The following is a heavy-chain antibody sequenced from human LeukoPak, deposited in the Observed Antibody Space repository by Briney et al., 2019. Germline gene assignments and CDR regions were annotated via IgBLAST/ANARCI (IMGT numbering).Heavy chain of an antibody. J-gene: IGHJ6*02. CDR3: AKHLTTTNTYIFFGLDV. D-gene: IGHD1-1*01. CDR2: INWNGGGT. CDR1: GYSFKDYG. V-gene: IGHV3-9*01. Sequence: GGSLRLSCAATGYSFKDYGMHWVRQPPGKGLEWVSAINWNGGGTDYADSVKGRFTIFRDNAKNSLYLQLSSLRPEDTALYYCAKHLTTTNTYIFFGLDVWGQGTSVTVSS.